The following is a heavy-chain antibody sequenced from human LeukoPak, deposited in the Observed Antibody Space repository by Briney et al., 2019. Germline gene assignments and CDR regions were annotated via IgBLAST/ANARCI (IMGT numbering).Heavy chain of an antibody. CDR3: ARGAVYCSGGSCYFYYYYYMDV. Sequence: SETLSLTCAVYGGSFSGYYWSWIRQPPGKGLEWIGEINHSGSTNYNPSLKSRVTISVDTSKNQSSLKLSSVTAADTAVYYCARGAVYCSGGSCYFYYYYYMDVWGKGTTVTVSS. CDR2: INHSGST. J-gene: IGHJ6*03. CDR1: GGSFSGYY. D-gene: IGHD2-15*01. V-gene: IGHV4-34*01.